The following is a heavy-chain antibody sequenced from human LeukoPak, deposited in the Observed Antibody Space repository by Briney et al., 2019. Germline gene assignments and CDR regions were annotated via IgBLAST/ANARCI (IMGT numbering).Heavy chain of an antibody. Sequence: ASVKVSCKASGYTFTGYYMHWVGQAPGQGLEWMGWINPNSGGTNYAQKFQGRVTMTRDTSISTAYMELSRLRSDDTAVYYCARVFIAVAGTDYYYYMYVWGKGTTVTVSS. D-gene: IGHD6-19*01. J-gene: IGHJ6*03. CDR2: INPNSGGT. CDR1: GYTFTGYY. V-gene: IGHV1-2*02. CDR3: ARVFIAVAGTDYYYYMYV.